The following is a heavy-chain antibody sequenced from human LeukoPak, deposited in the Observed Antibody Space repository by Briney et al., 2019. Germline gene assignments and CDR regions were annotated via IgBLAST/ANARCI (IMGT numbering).Heavy chain of an antibody. CDR1: GYTFTGYY. J-gene: IGHJ4*02. D-gene: IGHD3-22*01. CDR3: ARQGYYHSSGSHPLTY. CDR2: INPNSGGT. V-gene: IGHV1-2*02. Sequence: ASVKVSCKASGYTFTGYYMHWVRQAPGQGLEWMGWINPNSGGTNYAQKFQGRVTMTRDTSISTAYMELSRLRSDDTAMYYCARQGYYHSSGSHPLTYWGRGTLVTVSS.